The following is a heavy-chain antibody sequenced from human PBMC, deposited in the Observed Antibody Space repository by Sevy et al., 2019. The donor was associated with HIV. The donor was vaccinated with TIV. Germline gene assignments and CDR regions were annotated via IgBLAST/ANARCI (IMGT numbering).Heavy chain of an antibody. CDR1: GGTFVGYY. CDR3: ARTSTLTISALDS. D-gene: IGHD4-17*01. Sequence: SETLSLTCGVSGGTFVGYYWTWIRQTPGKGLEWIGEINHRGTANYNPSLKSRVSISVDTSNNQFSLRLNSVTAADTAVYYCARTSTLTISALDSWGQGALVTVSS. J-gene: IGHJ4*02. CDR2: INHRGTA. V-gene: IGHV4-34*01.